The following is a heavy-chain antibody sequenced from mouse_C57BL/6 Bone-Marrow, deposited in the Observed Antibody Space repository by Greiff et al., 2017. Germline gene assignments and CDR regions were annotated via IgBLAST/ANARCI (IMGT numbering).Heavy chain of an antibody. D-gene: IGHD1-1*01. Sequence: VHVKQSGAELVKPGASVKLSCTASGFNIKDYYIHWVKQRTEQGLEWIGRIDPEDGETKYAPKFQDKATITADTSSNTAYLQFSSLTSEDTAVYYCTRSLIYYGTNYWGQGTTLTVSS. CDR1: GFNIKDYY. CDR3: TRSLIYYGTNY. V-gene: IGHV14-2*01. CDR2: IDPEDGET. J-gene: IGHJ2*01.